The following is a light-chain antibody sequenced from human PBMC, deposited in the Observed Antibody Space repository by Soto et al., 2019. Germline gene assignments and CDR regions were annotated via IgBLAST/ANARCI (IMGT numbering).Light chain of an antibody. J-gene: IGKJ2*01. Sequence: EIVMTQSPATLSVSLGESATLSCRASQGVSSHLAWYQQKPGQTPRLLIYDASTRAAGVPARFRGSGSGTEFTLTISSLQSEDFVVSYCLQFKHWPYTFGQGTKLEI. CDR3: LQFKHWPYT. CDR1: QGVSSH. V-gene: IGKV3-15*01. CDR2: DAS.